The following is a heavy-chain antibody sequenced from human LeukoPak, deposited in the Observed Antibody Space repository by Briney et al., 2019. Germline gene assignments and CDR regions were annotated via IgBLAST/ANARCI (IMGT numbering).Heavy chain of an antibody. CDR2: FHVTGST. Sequence: ASETLSLTCTVSGGSISTYHWSWIRQPAGKGLEWIGRFHVTGSTNYNPSLKSRVTMSIDTSKNQFSLKLSSVTAADTAVYYCARDGLYSYGYSYFDYWGQGILVTVLS. J-gene: IGHJ4*02. V-gene: IGHV4-4*07. CDR3: ARDGLYSYGYSYFDY. D-gene: IGHD5-18*01. CDR1: GGSISTYH.